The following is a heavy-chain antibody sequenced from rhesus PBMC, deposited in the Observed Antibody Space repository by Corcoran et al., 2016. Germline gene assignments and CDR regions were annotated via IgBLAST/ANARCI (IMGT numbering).Heavy chain of an antibody. J-gene: IGHJ4*01. CDR2: IDGNSPST. Sequence: QVKLQQWGEGLVKPSETLSLTCAVYGGSISGYYYWSWIRPPPGKGLEWIGNIDGNSPSTNYHPSRKNRVTMSKDTAKNQFSLKLSSVTAADTDVYDCARGLWAYYFDYWGQGVLVSVSA. CDR3: ARGLWAYYFDY. D-gene: IGHD3-34*01. CDR1: GGSISGYYY. V-gene: IGHV4-73*01.